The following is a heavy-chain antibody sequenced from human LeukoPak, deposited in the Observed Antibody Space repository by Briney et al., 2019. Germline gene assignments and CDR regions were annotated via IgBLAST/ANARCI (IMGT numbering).Heavy chain of an antibody. CDR1: VFTFSNAW. CDR3: ATEGYGDAFDI. V-gene: IGHV3-15*07. Sequence: PGGSLRLSCAASVFTFSNAWINWVRQAPWKGLEWVGRIKSRSYGGTADYAAPVKGRFTISRDDSKNTLYLQMKSPKTEDTAMYYCATEGYGDAFDIWGPGTRVSVSS. D-gene: IGHD2-15*01. CDR2: IKSRSYGGTA. J-gene: IGHJ3*02.